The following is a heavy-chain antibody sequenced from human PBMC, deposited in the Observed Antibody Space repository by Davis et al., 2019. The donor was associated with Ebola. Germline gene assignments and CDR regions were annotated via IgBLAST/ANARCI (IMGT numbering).Heavy chain of an antibody. CDR2: ISSNGGST. J-gene: IGHJ4*02. V-gene: IGHV3-64D*08. CDR1: GFTFSSYA. CDR3: ARDAPYSSGYDY. Sequence: GESLKISCSASGFTFSSYAMHRVRQAPGKGLEYVSAISSNGGSTYYADSVKGRFTISRDNSKNTLYLQMSSLRAEDTAVYYCARDAPYSSGYDYWGQGTLVTVSS. D-gene: IGHD6-19*01.